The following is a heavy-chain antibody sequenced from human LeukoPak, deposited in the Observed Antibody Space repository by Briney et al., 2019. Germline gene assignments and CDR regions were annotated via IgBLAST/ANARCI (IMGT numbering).Heavy chain of an antibody. V-gene: IGHV1-46*01. CDR1: GYTFTSNY. CDR3: ARDQEGFDY. CDR2: IYPRDGST. J-gene: IGHJ4*02. Sequence: ASVKVSCKASGYTFTSNYIHWVRHAPGQGLEWMGMIYPRDGSTSYAQKFQGRVTVTRDTSTSTVHMELSGLRSEDTAVYYCARDQEGFDYWGQGTLVTVSS.